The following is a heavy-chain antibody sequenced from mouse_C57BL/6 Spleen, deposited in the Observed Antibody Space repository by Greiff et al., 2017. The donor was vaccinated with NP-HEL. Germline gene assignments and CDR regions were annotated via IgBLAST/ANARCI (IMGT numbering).Heavy chain of an antibody. V-gene: IGHV1-72*01. J-gene: IGHJ2*01. CDR2: IDPNSGGT. CDR3: ARSGTIYFGDYFDY. D-gene: IGHD2-1*01. CDR1: GYTFTSYW. Sequence: QVQLQQPGAELVKPGASVKLSCTASGYTFTSYWMHWVKQRPGRGLEWIGRIDPNSGGTKYNEKFKSKATLTVDKPSSTAYMQLSSLTSEDAAVSDCARSGTIYFGDYFDYWGQGTTLTVSS.